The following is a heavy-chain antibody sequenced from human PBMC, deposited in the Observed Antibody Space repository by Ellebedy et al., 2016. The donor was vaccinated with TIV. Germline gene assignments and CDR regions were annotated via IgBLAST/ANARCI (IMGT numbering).Heavy chain of an antibody. CDR3: ANNWVVRGEGWNNGMDI. CDR1: GFTVRTNY. Sequence: PGGSLRLSCAVSGFTVRTNYLSWVRQAPGKGLGWVSTIYADGTTYYADSVRGRFTISRDNSKNTLYLQMKSLRADDTAVYYCANNWVVRGEGWNNGMDIWGQGTTVTVSS. V-gene: IGHV3-66*01. D-gene: IGHD3-10*01. J-gene: IGHJ6*02. CDR2: IYADGTT.